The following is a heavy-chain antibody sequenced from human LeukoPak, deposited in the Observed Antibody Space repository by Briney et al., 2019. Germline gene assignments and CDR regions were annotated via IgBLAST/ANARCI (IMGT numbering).Heavy chain of an antibody. CDR2: INPNSGGT. V-gene: IGHV1-2*06. CDR1: GYTFTSYY. J-gene: IGHJ5*02. Sequence: ASVKVSCKASGYTFTSYYMHWLRQAPRQGLEWMGRINPNSGGTYYAQKFRSRVTMTRDTSISTAYMELASLISDDTAVYYCAGGVLHGGGNWFDPWGQGTLVTVSS. CDR3: AGGVLHGGGNWFDP. D-gene: IGHD3-16*01.